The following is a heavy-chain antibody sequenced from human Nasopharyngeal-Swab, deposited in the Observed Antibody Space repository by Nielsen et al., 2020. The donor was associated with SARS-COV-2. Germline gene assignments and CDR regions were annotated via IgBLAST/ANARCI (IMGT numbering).Heavy chain of an antibody. J-gene: IGHJ3*02. V-gene: IGHV3-49*04. CDR2: IRSKAYGGTT. CDR3: TASPPTNYYDYPGDAFDI. CDR1: GFTFGDYA. D-gene: IGHD3-22*01. Sequence: GESLKISCTASGFTFGDYAMSWVRQAPGKGLEWVGFIRSKAYGGTTEYAASVKGRFTISRDDSKTIAYLQLNSLKTEDTAMYYCTASPPTNYYDYPGDAFDIWGQGTMVTVSS.